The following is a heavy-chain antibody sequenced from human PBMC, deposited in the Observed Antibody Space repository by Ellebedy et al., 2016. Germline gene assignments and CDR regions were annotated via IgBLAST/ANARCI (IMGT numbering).Heavy chain of an antibody. CDR3: ARDMAGP. D-gene: IGHD6-19*01. Sequence: GESLKISCAASGFTFSSYGMHWVRPAPGKGLEWVAVISYDGNNKYNADSVKSRLTISRDNSKNTLYLQMNSLRAEDTAVYYCARDMAGPWGQGTLVTVSS. CDR2: ISYDGNNK. CDR1: GFTFSSYG. J-gene: IGHJ4*02. V-gene: IGHV3-30*03.